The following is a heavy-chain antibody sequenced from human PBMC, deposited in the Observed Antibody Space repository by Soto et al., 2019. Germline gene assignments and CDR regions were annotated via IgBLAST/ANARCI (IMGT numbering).Heavy chain of an antibody. CDR1: GGSISSNNW. D-gene: IGHD2-21*01. Sequence: QLQLQESGPGLVKPSGTLSLTCAVSGGSISSNNWWNWVRQPPGKGLEWIGEIFHSGSTNYNPSLKRRVTMSIDQSKKYLSLKLDSVTSADTAVYYCAREVSGVQAFDYGGQGTLVTFSS. V-gene: IGHV4-4*02. J-gene: IGHJ4*02. CDR3: AREVSGVQAFDY. CDR2: IFHSGST.